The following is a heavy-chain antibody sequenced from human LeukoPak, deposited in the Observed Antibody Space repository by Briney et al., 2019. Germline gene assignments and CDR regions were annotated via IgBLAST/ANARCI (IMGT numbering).Heavy chain of an antibody. CDR3: ASGAGWLIDY. D-gene: IGHD6-19*01. J-gene: IGHJ4*02. Sequence: SETLSLTCTVSGGHIDSFFWNWIRQPPGKGLEWIGYIDNSGSTKYSPSLERRITMSPDKSKKQFPLKLTSVKAADTALYYCASGAGWLIDYWGPGTVVSVSS. CDR1: GGHIDSFF. CDR2: IDNSGST. V-gene: IGHV4-4*08.